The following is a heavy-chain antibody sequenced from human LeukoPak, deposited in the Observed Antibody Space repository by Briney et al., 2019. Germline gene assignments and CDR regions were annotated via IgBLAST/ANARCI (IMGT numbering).Heavy chain of an antibody. CDR3: AKGSEYSSSVFDY. J-gene: IGHJ4*02. CDR1: GFTFSSYG. Sequence: GGSLRLSCAASGFTFSSYGMHLVRQAPGKGLEWVAVIWYDGSNKYYADSVKGRFTISRDNSKNTLYLQMNSLRAEDTAVYYCAKGSEYSSSVFDYWGQGTLVTVSS. CDR2: IWYDGSNK. V-gene: IGHV3-33*06. D-gene: IGHD6-6*01.